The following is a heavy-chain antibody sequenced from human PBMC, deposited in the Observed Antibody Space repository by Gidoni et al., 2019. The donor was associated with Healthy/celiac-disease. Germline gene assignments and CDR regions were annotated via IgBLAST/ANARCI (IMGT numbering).Heavy chain of an antibody. CDR1: GGSISISSYY. V-gene: IGHV4-39*01. Sequence: QLQLHESGPGLVNPSETLSLTCTVSGGSISISSYYWGWIRQPPGKGLEWIGSIYYSGSTYYNPSLKSRVTISVDTSKNQCSLKLSSVTAADTAVYYCARLGFGYSSAWGQGTLVTVSS. CDR3: ARLGFGYSSA. D-gene: IGHD6-25*01. CDR2: IYYSGST. J-gene: IGHJ5*02.